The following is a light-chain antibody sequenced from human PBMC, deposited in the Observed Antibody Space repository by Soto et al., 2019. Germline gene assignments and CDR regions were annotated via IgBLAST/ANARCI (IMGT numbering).Light chain of an antibody. J-gene: IGKJ2*01. V-gene: IGKV3-20*01. Sequence: EIVLTQSPGTLALSPGERATLSCRATQGVTSRYFAWYQQKLGQAPRLLLYGVSSRATDIPDRFSGSGSGTDFTLTISRLEPEDFVVYYCQQYSSLPHTFGQGTKLEVK. CDR2: GVS. CDR1: QGVTSRY. CDR3: QQYSSLPHT.